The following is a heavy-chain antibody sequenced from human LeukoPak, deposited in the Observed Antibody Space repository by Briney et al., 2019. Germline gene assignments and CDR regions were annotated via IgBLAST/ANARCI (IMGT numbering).Heavy chain of an antibody. D-gene: IGHD3-10*01. Sequence: GRSLRLSCAASGFTFSSYGMHWVRQAPGKGLEWVPVISYDGSNKYYADSVKGRFTISRDNSKNTLYLQMNSLRAEDTAVYYCAKVGGSGSPIDDYWGQGTLVTVSS. CDR2: ISYDGSNK. J-gene: IGHJ4*02. CDR3: AKVGGSGSPIDDY. CDR1: GFTFSSYG. V-gene: IGHV3-30*18.